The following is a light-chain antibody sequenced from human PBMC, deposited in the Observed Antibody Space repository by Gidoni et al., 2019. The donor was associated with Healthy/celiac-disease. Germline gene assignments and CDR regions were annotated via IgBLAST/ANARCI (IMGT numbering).Light chain of an antibody. CDR3: QQYNNWPPLT. J-gene: IGKJ4*01. Sequence: IVMTQSQASLSVSPGERATLSCRASQSVSSNVAWYQQKPGQAPRLLIYAASTRATGIPARFSGSGSGTDFTLTISSLQSEDFAVYYCQQYNNWPPLTFGGGTKVEIK. CDR1: QSVSSN. V-gene: IGKV3-15*01. CDR2: AAS.